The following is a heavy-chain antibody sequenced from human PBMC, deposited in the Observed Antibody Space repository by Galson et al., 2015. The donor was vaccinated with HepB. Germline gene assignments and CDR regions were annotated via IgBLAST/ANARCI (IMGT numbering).Heavy chain of an antibody. CDR3: ARTHYDILTGYYVDY. Sequence: SLRLSCAASGFTFSSYAMSWVRQAPGKGLEWVSAISGSGGSTYYADSVKGRFTISRDNSKNTLYLQMNSLRAEDTAVYYCARTHYDILTGYYVDYWGQGTLVTVSS. D-gene: IGHD3-9*01. V-gene: IGHV3-23*01. CDR1: GFTFSSYA. J-gene: IGHJ4*02. CDR2: ISGSGGST.